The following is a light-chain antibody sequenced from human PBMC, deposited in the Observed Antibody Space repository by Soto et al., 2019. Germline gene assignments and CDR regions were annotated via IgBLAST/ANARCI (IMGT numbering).Light chain of an antibody. CDR2: DAS. CDR1: QTVRNNY. V-gene: IGKV3-20*01. J-gene: IGKJ4*01. Sequence: EFLSTQSPGAQSSSPVARHTLSCRASQTVRNNYLAWYQQKPGQAPRLLIYDASSRATGIPDRFSGGGSGTEFTLTISSLQSEDFAVYYCQQYNNWPPNTFGGGTKVDIK. CDR3: QQYNNWPPNT.